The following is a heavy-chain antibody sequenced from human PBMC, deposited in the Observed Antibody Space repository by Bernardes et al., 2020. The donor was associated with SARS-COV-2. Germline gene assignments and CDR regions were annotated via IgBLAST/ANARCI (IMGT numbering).Heavy chain of an antibody. CDR3: AREAYYGSGTYGMDV. CDR1: GFTFSSYG. Sequence: GSLRLSCAASGFTFSSYGMHWVRQAPGKGLEWVAVIWYDGSNKYYADSVNGRFTISRDNSKNTLYLQMNSLRAEDTAVYYCAREAYYGSGTYGMDVWGQGTTVTVSS. J-gene: IGHJ6*02. D-gene: IGHD3-10*01. V-gene: IGHV3-33*01. CDR2: IWYDGSNK.